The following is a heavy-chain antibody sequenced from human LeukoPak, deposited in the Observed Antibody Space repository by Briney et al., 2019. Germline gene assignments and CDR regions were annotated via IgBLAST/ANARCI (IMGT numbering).Heavy chain of an antibody. CDR3: AIDPTVVTPEAVDI. Sequence: SETPSLTWIVSGGSIRSSSYYWGWIREPPGKGLGWIGSIYYSGSTYYNLSLKSRVTISVDTSKNQFSLKLRSVTAADTAVYYCAIDPTVVTPEAVDIWGQGTKVTVSS. CDR2: IYYSGST. D-gene: IGHD4-23*01. J-gene: IGHJ3*02. CDR1: GGSIRSSSYY. V-gene: IGHV4-39*07.